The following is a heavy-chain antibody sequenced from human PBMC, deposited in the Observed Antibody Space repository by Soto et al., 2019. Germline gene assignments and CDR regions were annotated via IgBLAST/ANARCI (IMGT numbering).Heavy chain of an antibody. CDR2: ISGSGGST. V-gene: IGHV3-23*01. CDR3: AKDMVRGSYYYGMDV. CDR1: GFTFSSYA. D-gene: IGHD3-10*01. J-gene: IGHJ6*02. Sequence: GESLKISCAASGFTFSSYAMSWVRQAPGKGLEWVSAISGSGGSTYYADSVKGRFTISRDNSKNTLYLQMNSLRAEDTAVYYCAKDMVRGSYYYGMDVWGQGTTVTVSS.